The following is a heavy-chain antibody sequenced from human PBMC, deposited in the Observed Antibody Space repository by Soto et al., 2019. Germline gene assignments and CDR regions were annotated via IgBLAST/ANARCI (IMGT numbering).Heavy chain of an antibody. Sequence: SETLSLTCTFSGGSISSSSYYWGWIHQPPGKGLEWIGSIYYSGSTYYNPSLKSRVTISVDTSKNQFSLKLSSVTAADTAVYYCATSGSSWLDYFDYWGQGTLVTVSS. J-gene: IGHJ4*02. D-gene: IGHD6-13*01. CDR2: IYYSGST. V-gene: IGHV4-39*01. CDR3: ATSGSSWLDYFDY. CDR1: GGSISSSSYY.